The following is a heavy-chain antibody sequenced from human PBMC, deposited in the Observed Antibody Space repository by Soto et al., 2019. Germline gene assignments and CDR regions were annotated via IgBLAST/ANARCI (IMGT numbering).Heavy chain of an antibody. CDR1: GHSVSLNTAA. CDR2: TYYRSNWRH. Sequence: PSQALSLTGSSSGHSVSLNTAAWNWIRSSPSRGLEWLGRTYYRSNWRHDYAVSVKSRITVNPDTSKNHFSLQLNSVTPDDTAVYYCARGVAGTGFDLWGQGTLVT. CDR3: ARGVAGTGFDL. J-gene: IGHJ4*02. V-gene: IGHV6-1*01. D-gene: IGHD6-19*01.